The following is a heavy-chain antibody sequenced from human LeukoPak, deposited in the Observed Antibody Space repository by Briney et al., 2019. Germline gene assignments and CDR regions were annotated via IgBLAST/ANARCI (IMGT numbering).Heavy chain of an antibody. V-gene: IGHV4-34*01. Sequence: KPSETLSLTCAVYGGSFSGYYWSWIRQPPGKGLEWIGEINHSGSTNYNPSLKSRVTISVDTSKNQFSLKLSSVAAADTAVYYCVRRSTPFDLWGRGNLVTVSS. CDR3: VRRSTPFDL. CDR2: INHSGST. D-gene: IGHD5/OR15-5a*01. CDR1: GGSFSGYY. J-gene: IGHJ2*01.